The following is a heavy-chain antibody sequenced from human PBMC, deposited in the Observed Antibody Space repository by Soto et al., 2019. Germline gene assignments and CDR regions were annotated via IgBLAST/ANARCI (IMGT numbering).Heavy chain of an antibody. Sequence: QVQLVESGGGVVQPGRSLRLSCAASGFTFSSYGMHWVRQAPGKGLEWVAVIWYDGSNNYYADSVKGRFTMSRDNSKNTLYLQMNSLRAEDTAVYYCATGYCSGGSCYYYYMDVWGKGTTVTVSS. D-gene: IGHD2-15*01. CDR1: GFTFSSYG. CDR3: ATGYCSGGSCYYYYMDV. V-gene: IGHV3-33*01. J-gene: IGHJ6*03. CDR2: IWYDGSNN.